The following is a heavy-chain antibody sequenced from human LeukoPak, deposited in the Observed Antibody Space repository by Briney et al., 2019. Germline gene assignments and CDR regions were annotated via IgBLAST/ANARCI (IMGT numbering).Heavy chain of an antibody. CDR3: AKASRTHSVDY. CDR1: GFTFSSYG. V-gene: IGHV3-30*18. Sequence: GGSLRLSCAASGFTFSSYGMHWVRQAPGKGLEWVAVISYDGSNKYYADSVKGRFTISRDNSKNTLYLQMNSLRAEDTAVYYCAKASRTHSVDYWGQGTLVTVSS. J-gene: IGHJ4*02. D-gene: IGHD1-7*01. CDR2: ISYDGSNK.